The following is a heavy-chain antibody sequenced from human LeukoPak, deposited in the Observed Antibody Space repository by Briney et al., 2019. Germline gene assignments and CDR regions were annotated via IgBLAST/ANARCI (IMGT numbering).Heavy chain of an antibody. J-gene: IGHJ4*02. V-gene: IGHV3-23*01. D-gene: IGHD3-22*01. CDR2: ISGSGGST. Sequence: GGSLRLSCAASGFTFSSYAMNWVRQPPGKGLEWVSIISGSGGSTYYADSVKGRFTISRDNSKNTLYLQMNSLRAEDTAVYYCAKEKDHYYDSSGYYPRGYFDYWGQGTLVTVSS. CDR1: GFTFSSYA. CDR3: AKEKDHYYDSSGYYPRGYFDY.